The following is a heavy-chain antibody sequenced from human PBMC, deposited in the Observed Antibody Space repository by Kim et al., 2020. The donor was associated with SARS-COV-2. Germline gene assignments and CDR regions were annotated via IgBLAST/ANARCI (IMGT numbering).Heavy chain of an antibody. D-gene: IGHD2-21*01. CDR1: GGSISSSSYY. J-gene: IGHJ4*02. V-gene: IGHV4-39*01. CDR2: IYYSGST. CDR3: ARPGDWGGFDY. Sequence: SETLSLTCTVAGGSISSSSYYWGWIRQPPGKGLEWIGSIYYSGSTYYNPSLKSRVTISVDTSKNQFSLKLSSVTAADTAVYYCARPGDWGGFDYWGQGTL.